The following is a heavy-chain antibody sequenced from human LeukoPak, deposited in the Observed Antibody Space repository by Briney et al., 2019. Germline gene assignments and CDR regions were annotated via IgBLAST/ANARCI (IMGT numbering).Heavy chain of an antibody. Sequence: GGSLRLSCAASGFTVSSNYMSWVRQAPGKGLEWVSVIYSGGSTYYADSVKGRFTISRDNSKNTLYLQMNSLRAEDTAVYYCARERAELLWFGEYYDYGMDVWGQGTTVTVSS. CDR3: ARERAELLWFGEYYDYGMDV. CDR2: IYSGGST. V-gene: IGHV3-53*01. J-gene: IGHJ6*02. CDR1: GFTVSSNY. D-gene: IGHD3-10*01.